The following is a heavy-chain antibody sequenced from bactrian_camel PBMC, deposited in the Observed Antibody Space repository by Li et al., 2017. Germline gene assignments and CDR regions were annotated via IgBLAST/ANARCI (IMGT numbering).Heavy chain of an antibody. CDR1: GYTYNRNC. D-gene: IGHD2*01. CDR3: AADVSPSCGTWAIAEFDF. CDR2: IATGSGNT. Sequence: GGSVQAGGSLRLSCAASGYTYNRNCMAWFRQAPGKEREGVARIATGSGNTYYADSVKGRFTISQDNAKNTVYLRMNSLKPEDTAMYYCAADVSPSCGTWAIAEFDFWGQGTQVTVS. V-gene: IGHV3S25*01. J-gene: IGHJ6*01.